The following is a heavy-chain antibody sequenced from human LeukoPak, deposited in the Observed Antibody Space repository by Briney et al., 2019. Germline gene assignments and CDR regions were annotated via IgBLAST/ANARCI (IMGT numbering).Heavy chain of an antibody. D-gene: IGHD1-14*01. CDR3: ARGLGYNIY. CDR2: IKQDGSEM. V-gene: IGHV3-7*03. CDR1: GFTFSSYA. Sequence: GGSLRLSCAASGFTFSSYAMHWVRQAPGKGLEWVANIKQDGSEMYYVDSVKGRFTISRDNAKTSLYLQMNSLRAEDTAVYYCARGLGYNIYWGQGTLVTVSS. J-gene: IGHJ4*02.